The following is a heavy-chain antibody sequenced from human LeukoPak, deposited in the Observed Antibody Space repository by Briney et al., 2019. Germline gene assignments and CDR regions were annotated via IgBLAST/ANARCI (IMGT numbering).Heavy chain of an antibody. D-gene: IGHD3-22*01. CDR2: LYSGGST. Sequence: GGSLRLSCAASGFTVSSYYMSWVRQAPGKGLEWVSVLYSGGSTYYADSMKGRFTISRDNSKNTLYLQMNSLRAEDTAVYYCAGTFYYDSSGYNFWGQGTLVTVSS. CDR1: GFTVSSYY. V-gene: IGHV3-53*01. CDR3: AGTFYYDSSGYNF. J-gene: IGHJ4*02.